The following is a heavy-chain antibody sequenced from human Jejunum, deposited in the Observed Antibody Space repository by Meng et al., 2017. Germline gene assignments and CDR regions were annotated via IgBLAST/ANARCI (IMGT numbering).Heavy chain of an antibody. J-gene: IGHJ4*02. Sequence: SETLSLTCAVSGGSISAYYWSWIRQPPGKGLEWIGFIHYTGTTNYNPSLNSRVTISVDPAKNQFSLKLTSVTAADTAAYYCARGEDSSGYGDYWGQGTLVTVSS. D-gene: IGHD3-22*01. CDR2: IHYTGTT. CDR3: ARGEDSSGYGDY. V-gene: IGHV4-59*01. CDR1: GGSISAYY.